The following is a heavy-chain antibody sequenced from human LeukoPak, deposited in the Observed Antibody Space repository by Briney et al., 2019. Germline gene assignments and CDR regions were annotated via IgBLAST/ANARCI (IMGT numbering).Heavy chain of an antibody. J-gene: IGHJ6*03. D-gene: IGHD4-17*01. CDR1: GFTFSSCE. V-gene: IGHV3-48*03. CDR3: AKTYGDYVIYYMDV. Sequence: PGGSLRLSCAASGFTFSSCEMNWVRQAPGKGLEWVSYISSSGSTIYYADSVKGRFTISRDNSKNTLYLQMNSLRAEDTAVYYCAKTYGDYVIYYMDVWGKGTTVTISS. CDR2: ISSSGSTI.